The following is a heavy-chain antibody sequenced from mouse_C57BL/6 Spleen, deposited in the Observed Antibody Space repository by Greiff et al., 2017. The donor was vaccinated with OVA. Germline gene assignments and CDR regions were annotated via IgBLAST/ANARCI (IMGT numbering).Heavy chain of an antibody. D-gene: IGHD1-1*01. J-gene: IGHJ2*01. Sequence: EVKLMESGPELVKPGASVKMSCKASGYTFTDYNMHWVKQSHGKSLEWIGYINPNNGGTSYNQKFKGKATLTVNKSSSTAYMELRSLTSEDSAVYYCARRAYGSWDYFDYWGQGTTLTVSS. V-gene: IGHV1-22*01. CDR3: ARRAYGSWDYFDY. CDR2: INPNNGGT. CDR1: GYTFTDYN.